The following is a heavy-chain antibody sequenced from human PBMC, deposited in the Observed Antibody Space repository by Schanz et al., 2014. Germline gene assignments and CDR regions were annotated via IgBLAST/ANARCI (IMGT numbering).Heavy chain of an antibody. CDR1: EFTFSSYK. Sequence: EVQLVESGGGLVKPGGSLRLSCEASEFTFSSYKMNWVRQAPGKGLELVSSISSSGSYIHYADSVKGRFTISRDNAKNTLYLQMNSLRAEDTAVYYCARDSTPSYDFLTAYYSIDYWGQGTLVTVSS. J-gene: IGHJ4*02. CDR3: ARDSTPSYDFLTAYYSIDY. V-gene: IGHV3-21*01. CDR2: ISSSGSYI. D-gene: IGHD3-9*01.